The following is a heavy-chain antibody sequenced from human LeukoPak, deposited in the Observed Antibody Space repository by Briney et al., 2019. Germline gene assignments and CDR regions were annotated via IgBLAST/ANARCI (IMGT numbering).Heavy chain of an antibody. CDR1: GGSISSYY. D-gene: IGHD6-19*01. CDR2: IYYSGST. V-gene: IGHV4-59*05. J-gene: IGHJ5*02. Sequence: SETLYLTCTVSGGSISSYYWSWIRQPPGKGLEWIGSIYYSGSTYYNPSLKSRVTISVDTSKNQFSLKLSSVTAADTAVYYCARLEGSGWYVGNWFDPWGQGTLVTVSS. CDR3: ARLEGSGWYVGNWFDP.